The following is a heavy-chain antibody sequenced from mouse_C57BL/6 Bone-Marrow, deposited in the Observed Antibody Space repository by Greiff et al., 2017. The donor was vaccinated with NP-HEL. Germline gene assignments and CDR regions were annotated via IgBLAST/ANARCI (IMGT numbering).Heavy chain of an antibody. D-gene: IGHD6-1*01. V-gene: IGHV1-55*01. CDR1: GYTFTSYW. Sequence: QVQLQQPGAELVKPGASVKMSCKASGYTFTSYWINWVKQRPGQGLEWIGDIYPGSGSTNYNEKFKSKATLTVDTSSSTAYMQLSSLTSEDSAVYYCARSEAISRYFDYWGQGTTLTVSS. J-gene: IGHJ2*01. CDR2: IYPGSGST. CDR3: ARSEAISRYFDY.